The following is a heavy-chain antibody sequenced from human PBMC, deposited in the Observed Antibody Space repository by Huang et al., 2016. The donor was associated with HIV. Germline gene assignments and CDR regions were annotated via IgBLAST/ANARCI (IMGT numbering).Heavy chain of an antibody. V-gene: IGHV1-18*01. CDR1: NYNFGSHG. CDR2: ISVYNGDT. D-gene: IGHD3-3*01. CDR3: ARSGFGVVITTTLDYYYMDV. J-gene: IGHJ6*03. Sequence: QVQLVQSGAEVKKPGASVKVSCEASNYNFGSHGISWVRQAPGQGLEWRGGISVYNGDTKDAQKVQGRVTMTRETSTRTAYMELTSLRVDDTAVYYCARSGFGVVITTTLDYYYMDVWGTGTTVTVSS.